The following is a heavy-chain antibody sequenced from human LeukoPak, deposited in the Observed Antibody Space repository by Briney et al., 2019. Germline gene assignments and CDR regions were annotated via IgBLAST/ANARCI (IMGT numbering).Heavy chain of an antibody. Sequence: GGSLRLSCAASGFTFSSYAMHWVRQAPGKGLGWGAVISYDGSNKYYADSVKGRFTISRDNSKNTLYLQMNSLRAEDTAVYYCARGIVVVVAANDLIDYWGQGTLVTVSS. CDR2: ISYDGSNK. J-gene: IGHJ4*02. CDR3: ARGIVVVVAANDLIDY. CDR1: GFTFSSYA. D-gene: IGHD2-15*01. V-gene: IGHV3-30*04.